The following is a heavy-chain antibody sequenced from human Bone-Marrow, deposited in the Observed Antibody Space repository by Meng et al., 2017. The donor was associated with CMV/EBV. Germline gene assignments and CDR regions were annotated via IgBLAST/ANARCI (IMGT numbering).Heavy chain of an antibody. CDR3: ARVVSSSSPWYYYGMDV. CDR2: ISAYNGNT. CDR1: GYTFTSYG. D-gene: IGHD6-6*01. Sequence: ASVKVSCKASGYTFTSYGISWVRQAPGQGLEWMGWISAYNGNTNYAQKLQGRVTMTTDTSTSTAYMELRSLRSDDTAVYYCARVVSSSSPWYYYGMDVWGQGTTVTGSS. V-gene: IGHV1-18*01. J-gene: IGHJ6*01.